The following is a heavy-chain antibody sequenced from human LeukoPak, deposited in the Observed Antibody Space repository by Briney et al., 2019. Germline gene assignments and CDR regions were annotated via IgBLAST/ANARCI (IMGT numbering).Heavy chain of an antibody. CDR3: SKWKAIVLVPAARSPIDY. Sequence: GGSLRLSCAASGFTFSNYGMSWVRQAPGKGLEWVSAISGSGVTTYYADSVKGRFTISRHNSKHTLYLQMNSLRAEDTAVYYCSKWKAIVLVPAARSPIDYWSEGTLVTVSS. V-gene: IGHV3-23*01. CDR1: GFTFSNYG. CDR2: ISGSGVTT. J-gene: IGHJ4*02. D-gene: IGHD2-2*01.